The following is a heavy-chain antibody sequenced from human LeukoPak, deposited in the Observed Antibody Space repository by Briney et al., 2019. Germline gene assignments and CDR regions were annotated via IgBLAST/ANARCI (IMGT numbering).Heavy chain of an antibody. CDR1: GFTFSKAW. CDR2: IKSKTDGGTT. Sequence: KAGGSLRLSCAASGFTFSKAWMSWVRQAPGKGLEWVGRIKSKTDGGTTDYAAPVKGRFTISRDDSKNTLYLQMNSLKTEDTAVYYCTTLRSSSWSDYWGQGSLVTVSS. V-gene: IGHV3-15*01. CDR3: TTLRSSSWSDY. J-gene: IGHJ4*02. D-gene: IGHD6-13*01.